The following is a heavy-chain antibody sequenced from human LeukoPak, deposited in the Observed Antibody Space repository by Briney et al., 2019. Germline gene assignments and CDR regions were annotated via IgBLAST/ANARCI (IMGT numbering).Heavy chain of an antibody. J-gene: IGHJ4*02. Sequence: SETLSLTCAIYDESFSGYLSDSYWSWVRWPPGKGLEWIGEIDRHGNTNYSPSLKSRVTISIQTSKSQFSLNLNSVTDADTAVYYCARRGGGNYPYYFDYWGRGTPVTVSS. V-gene: IGHV4-34*01. CDR1: DESFSGYLSDSY. CDR2: IDRHGNT. D-gene: IGHD3-16*01. CDR3: ARRGGGNYPYYFDY.